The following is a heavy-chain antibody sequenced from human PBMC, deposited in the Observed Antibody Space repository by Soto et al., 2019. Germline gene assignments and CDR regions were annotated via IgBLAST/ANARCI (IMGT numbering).Heavy chain of an antibody. CDR2: INPSGGST. Sequence: GASVKVSCKASGYTFTSYYMHWVRQAPGQGLEWMGIINPSGGSTSYAQKFQGRVTMTRDTSTSTVYMELSSLRSEDTAVYYCARDFGLVNYYYYYYGMDVWGQGTTVTVSS. V-gene: IGHV1-46*01. CDR1: GYTFTSYY. D-gene: IGHD3-3*01. CDR3: ARDFGLVNYYYYYYGMDV. J-gene: IGHJ6*02.